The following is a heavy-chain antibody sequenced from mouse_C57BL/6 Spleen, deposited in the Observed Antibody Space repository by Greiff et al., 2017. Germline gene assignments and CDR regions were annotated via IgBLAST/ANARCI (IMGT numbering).Heavy chain of an antibody. CDR3: TTEDYSNIPAMDY. Sequence: EVKLQQSGAELVRPGASVKLSCTASGFNIKDYYMHWVKQRPEQGLEWIGRIDPEDGDTEYAPKFQGKATMTADTSSNTAYLQLSSLTSEDTAVYYCTTEDYSNIPAMDYWGQGTSVTVSS. CDR1: GFNIKDYY. D-gene: IGHD2-5*01. CDR2: IDPEDGDT. V-gene: IGHV14-1*01. J-gene: IGHJ4*01.